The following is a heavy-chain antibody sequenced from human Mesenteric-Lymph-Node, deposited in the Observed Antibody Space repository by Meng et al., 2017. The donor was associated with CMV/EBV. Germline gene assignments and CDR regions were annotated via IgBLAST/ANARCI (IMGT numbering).Heavy chain of an antibody. CDR3: ARAYGYGYYYYYGMDV. J-gene: IGHJ6*02. Sequence: SETLSLTCAVYGGSFNSYYWTWIRQPPGKGLEWIGESSHSGSTDYNPSLKSRVSISLDTSKNQFSLQLSSVTAADTAVYYCARAYGYGYYYYYGMDVWGQGTTVTVSS. CDR1: GGSFNSYY. CDR2: SSHSGST. V-gene: IGHV4-34*01. D-gene: IGHD5-18*01.